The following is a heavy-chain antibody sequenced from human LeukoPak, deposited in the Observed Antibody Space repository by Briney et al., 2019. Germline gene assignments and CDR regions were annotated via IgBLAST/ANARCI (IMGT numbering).Heavy chain of an antibody. Sequence: SETLSLTCTVSGGSISSSSYYWGWIRQPPGKGLEWIGSIYYSGSTYYNPSLKSRVTISVDTSKNQFSLKLSSVTAADTAVYYCATGVAADWYFDLWGRGTLVTVSS. CDR2: IYYSGST. J-gene: IGHJ2*01. CDR1: GGSISSSSYY. V-gene: IGHV4-39*07. CDR3: ATGVAADWYFDL. D-gene: IGHD6-19*01.